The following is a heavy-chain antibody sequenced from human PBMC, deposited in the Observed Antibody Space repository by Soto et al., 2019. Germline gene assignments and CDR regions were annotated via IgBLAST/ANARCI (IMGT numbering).Heavy chain of an antibody. V-gene: IGHV3-30-3*01. Sequence: PGGSLRLSCAASGFTFSSYSMHLVRQAPGKGLECVSVISYDGSNKYYEDSVKGRFTISRDNSKNTLYLQMNSLRAEDTAVYYCSRDLNYDFWSPFAAWAQGTFVTVSS. CDR3: SRDLNYDFWSPFAA. J-gene: IGHJ5*02. D-gene: IGHD3-3*01. CDR1: GFTFSSYS. CDR2: ISYDGSNK.